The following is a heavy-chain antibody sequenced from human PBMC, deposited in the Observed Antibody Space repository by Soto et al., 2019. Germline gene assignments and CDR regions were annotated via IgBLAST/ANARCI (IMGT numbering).Heavy chain of an antibody. CDR2: IYYSGST. V-gene: IGHV4-59*08. CDR3: ARLGGYYKPFDQ. CDR1: GGSMNTYY. Sequence: PLETLSLTCTVSGGSMNTYYWGWFRQPPGKGLEWVGYIYYSGSTTYSPSLKSRVTISVDTSKNQFSLKLNSVTAADTAVYYCARLGGYYKPFDQGGQGSLVTV. D-gene: IGHD3-22*01. J-gene: IGHJ4*02.